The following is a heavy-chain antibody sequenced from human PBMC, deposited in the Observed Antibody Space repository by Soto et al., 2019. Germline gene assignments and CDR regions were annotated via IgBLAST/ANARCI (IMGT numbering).Heavy chain of an antibody. Sequence: SETLSLTCAVSGYSISSGYFWGWIRQPPGKGLEWIGSFYHSGATYYNPSLKSRLTISVDTSKNQFSLKLSSVTAADTAVYYCARGRGGITMIVVAPPDYWGQGTLVTVSS. J-gene: IGHJ4*02. CDR2: FYHSGAT. D-gene: IGHD3-22*01. CDR3: ARGRGGITMIVVAPPDY. CDR1: GYSISSGYF. V-gene: IGHV4-38-2*01.